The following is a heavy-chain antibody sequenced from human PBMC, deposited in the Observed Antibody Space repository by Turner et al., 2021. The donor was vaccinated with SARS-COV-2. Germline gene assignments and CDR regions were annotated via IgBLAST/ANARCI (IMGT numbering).Heavy chain of an antibody. CDR1: GATFSSYA. J-gene: IGHJ6*02. D-gene: IGHD2-2*01. CDR2: IIPIRGIA. V-gene: IGHV1-69*10. CDR3: AGDAPYCSSTSCYDV. Sequence: QLQLVQPGARVKKPGSSVKAPCKSSGATFSSYAISWVRQAPGQGLEWMGGIIPIRGIANYAQKGQGRVTMTADKSTSTAYMELSSLRSEDTAVYYCAGDAPYCSSTSCYDVWGQGTTVTVSS.